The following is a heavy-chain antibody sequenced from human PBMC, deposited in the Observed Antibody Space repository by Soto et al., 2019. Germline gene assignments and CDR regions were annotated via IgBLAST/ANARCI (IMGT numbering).Heavy chain of an antibody. D-gene: IGHD4-17*01. Sequence: PGECLEIAGNSSWCSFTHYCIGWVRQMPGKGLEWMGIIYPGDSDTRYSPSFQGQVTISADKSISTAYLQWSSLKASDTAMYYCASTAVTLFDYWGQGTLVTVSS. J-gene: IGHJ4*02. V-gene: IGHV5-51*01. CDR1: WCSFTHYC. CDR2: IYPGDSDT. CDR3: ASTAVTLFDY.